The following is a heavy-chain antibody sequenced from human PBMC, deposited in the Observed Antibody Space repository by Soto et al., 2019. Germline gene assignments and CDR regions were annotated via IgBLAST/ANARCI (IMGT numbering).Heavy chain of an antibody. CDR3: ASIVVVPAARDNYYYYYMDV. CDR2: IYYSGST. J-gene: IGHJ6*03. D-gene: IGHD2-2*01. CDR1: GGSISSGGYY. V-gene: IGHV4-31*03. Sequence: SETLSLTCTVSGGSISSGGYYWSWIRQHPGKGLEWIGYIYYSGSTYYNPSLKSRVTISVDTSKNQFSLKLSSVTAADTAVYYCASIVVVPAARDNYYYYYMDVWGKGTTVTVSS.